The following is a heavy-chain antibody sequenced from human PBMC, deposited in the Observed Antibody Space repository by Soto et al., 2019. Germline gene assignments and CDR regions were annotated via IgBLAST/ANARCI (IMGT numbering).Heavy chain of an antibody. D-gene: IGHD5-12*01. CDR1: GYTFTNFD. Sequence: QVQLVQSGAEVKKPGASVKVSCKASGYTFTNFDINWVRQATGQGLEWMGWMNTNTGKTGYFRKFQGRVTMTRNTSISTAYMELSSLRSEDSAVYYCARGVATVTYHWYFDLWGRGTLVTVSS. CDR3: ARGVATVTYHWYFDL. V-gene: IGHV1-8*01. J-gene: IGHJ2*01. CDR2: MNTNTGKT.